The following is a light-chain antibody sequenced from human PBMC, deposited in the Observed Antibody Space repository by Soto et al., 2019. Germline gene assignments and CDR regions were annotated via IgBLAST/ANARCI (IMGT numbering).Light chain of an antibody. V-gene: IGLV7-46*01. J-gene: IGLJ2*01. Sequence: QTVVTQEPSLTVSPGGTVTLTCGSSTGPVTSGHYPYWFQQRPGQAPRTLIYDTNNRHSWTPSRFSGSLLGGKAALTLSGAQPEDEAEYYCSLYYSGARPFGGGTKVTVL. CDR3: SLYYSGARP. CDR2: DTN. CDR1: TGPVTSGHY.